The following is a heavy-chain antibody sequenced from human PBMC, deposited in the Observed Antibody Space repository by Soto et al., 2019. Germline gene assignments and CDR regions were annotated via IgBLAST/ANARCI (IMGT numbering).Heavy chain of an antibody. CDR3: ARARVYATGPLDF. J-gene: IGHJ4*02. Sequence: GGSLRLSCAASGFTFTSYTMNWVRQAPGKGLEWVSSISSSSDYIYYADSMKGRVTISRDNAKNSLFLDMNSLTGEDTAVYYCARARVYATGPLDFWGQGNLVTVSS. CDR2: ISSSSDYI. D-gene: IGHD6-13*01. CDR1: GFTFTSYT. V-gene: IGHV3-21*06.